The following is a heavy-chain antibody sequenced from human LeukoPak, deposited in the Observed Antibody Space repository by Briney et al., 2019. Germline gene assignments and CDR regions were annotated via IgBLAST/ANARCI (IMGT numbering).Heavy chain of an antibody. Sequence: ASVKVSCKASGGTFSSYAISWVRQAPGQGLEWMGGIIPIFGTANYAQKFQGGVTITTDESTSTAYMELRSLRSDDTAVYYCARDSGSSGDYWGQGTLVTVSS. CDR3: ARDSGSSGDY. D-gene: IGHD1-26*01. CDR1: GGTFSSYA. V-gene: IGHV1-69*05. J-gene: IGHJ4*02. CDR2: IIPIFGTA.